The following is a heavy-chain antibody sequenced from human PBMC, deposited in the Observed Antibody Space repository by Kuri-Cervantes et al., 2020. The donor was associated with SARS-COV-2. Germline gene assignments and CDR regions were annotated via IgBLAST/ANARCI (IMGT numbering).Heavy chain of an antibody. Sequence: GGSLRLYCAASGFTFSDYYMSWIRQAPGKGLEWVSYINSSGSTIYYADSVKGQFTISRDNAKNSLYLQMNSLRAEDTAVYYCARPEMVRGVDYWGQGTQVTVSS. CDR3: ARPEMVRGVDY. D-gene: IGHD5-24*01. CDR1: GFTFSDYY. CDR2: INSSGSTI. J-gene: IGHJ4*02. V-gene: IGHV3-11*01.